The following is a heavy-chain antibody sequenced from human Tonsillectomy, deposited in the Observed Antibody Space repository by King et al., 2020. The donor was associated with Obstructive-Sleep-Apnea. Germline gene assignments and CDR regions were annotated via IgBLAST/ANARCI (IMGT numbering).Heavy chain of an antibody. CDR2: IYYSGST. CDR1: GGSISSSSYY. V-gene: IGHV4-39*07. Sequence: LQLQESGPGLVKPSETLSLTCTVSGGSISSSSYYWGWIRQPPGKGLEWIGRIYYSGSTYYNPSLKSRVTISVDMYKNQFSLKLSSVTAADTAVYYCASINYYGSGSSYWTFDYWGQGTLVTVSS. J-gene: IGHJ4*02. CDR3: ASINYYGSGSSYWTFDY. D-gene: IGHD3-10*01.